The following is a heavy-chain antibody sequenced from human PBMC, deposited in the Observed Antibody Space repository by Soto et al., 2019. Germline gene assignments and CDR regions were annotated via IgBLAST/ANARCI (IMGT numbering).Heavy chain of an antibody. Sequence: EVQLVESGGGLIQPGGSLRLSCAASGFTVSSNYMSWVRQAPGKGLEWVSVIYSGGSTYYVDSVKGRFTISRDNSKNTLSLQMNSLRAEDTAVYYCARGKWAGAATPIEYWGQGTLVTVSS. CDR1: GFTVSSNY. CDR3: ARGKWAGAATPIEY. J-gene: IGHJ4*02. CDR2: IYSGGST. D-gene: IGHD2-15*01. V-gene: IGHV3-53*01.